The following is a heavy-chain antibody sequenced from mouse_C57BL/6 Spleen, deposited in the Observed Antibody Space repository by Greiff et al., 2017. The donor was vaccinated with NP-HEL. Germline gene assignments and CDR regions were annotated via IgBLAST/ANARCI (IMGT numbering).Heavy chain of an antibody. J-gene: IGHJ4*01. CDR1: GYAFSSSW. Sequence: VQLQQSGPELVKPGASVKISCKASGYAFSSSWMNWVKQRPGEGLEWIGRIYPGDGDTNYNGKFKGKATLTADKSSSTAYMQLSSLTSEDSAVYFCARDVDGTYYYAMDYWGQGTSVTVSS. CDR2: IYPGDGDT. V-gene: IGHV1-82*01. D-gene: IGHD3-3*01. CDR3: ARDVDGTYYYAMDY.